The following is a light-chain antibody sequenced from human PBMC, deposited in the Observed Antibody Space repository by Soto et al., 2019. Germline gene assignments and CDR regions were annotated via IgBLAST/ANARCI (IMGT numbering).Light chain of an antibody. J-gene: IGKJ1*01. V-gene: IGKV1-5*01. CDR2: DAS. CDR3: QQYNSYHWT. Sequence: DIQMTQSPSTLSASVGDRFTITCRASQSISSWLAWYQQKPGKAPKLLIYDASSLESGVPSRFSGSGSGTEFTLTISSLQPDDFATYYCQQYNSYHWTFGQGTKVDIK. CDR1: QSISSW.